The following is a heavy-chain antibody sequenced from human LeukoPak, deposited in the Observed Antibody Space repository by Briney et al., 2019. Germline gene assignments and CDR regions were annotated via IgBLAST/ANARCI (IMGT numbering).Heavy chain of an antibody. J-gene: IGHJ4*02. Sequence: ASVKVSCKASGYTFTSYDITWVRQATGQGLEWMGWMNPNSGNTGYAQKFQGRVTMTRNTSVSTAYMELSSLRSEDTAVYYCARAGYDSSGYRFDYWGQGTLVTVSS. V-gene: IGHV1-8*01. D-gene: IGHD3-22*01. CDR1: GYTFTSYD. CDR2: MNPNSGNT. CDR3: ARAGYDSSGYRFDY.